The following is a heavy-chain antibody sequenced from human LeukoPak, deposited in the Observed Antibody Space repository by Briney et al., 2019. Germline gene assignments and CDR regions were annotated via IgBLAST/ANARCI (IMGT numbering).Heavy chain of an antibody. CDR3: ARGTTDLDY. D-gene: IGHD1-14*01. Sequence: GGSLRLSCAASGFTLNNYAMNWVRQAPGKGLEWVSLISSSGDATYYADSVQGRFTISRDNSRNTLYLYIDSLRVEDTATYYCARGTTDLDYWGQGTRVIVSS. V-gene: IGHV3-23*01. CDR1: GFTLNNYA. CDR2: ISSSGDAT. J-gene: IGHJ4*02.